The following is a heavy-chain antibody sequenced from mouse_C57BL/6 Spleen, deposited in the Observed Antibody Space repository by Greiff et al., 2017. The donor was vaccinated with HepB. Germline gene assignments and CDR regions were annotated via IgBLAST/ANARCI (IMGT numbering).Heavy chain of an antibody. D-gene: IGHD1-1*01. CDR2: IDPSDSYT. CDR3: ARYGDGDFAY. CDR1: GYTFTSYW. V-gene: IGHV1-69*01. Sequence: QVQLQQPGAELVMPGASVKLSCKASGYTFTSYWMHWVKQRPGQGLEWIGEIDPSDSYTNYNQKFKGKSTLTVDKSSSTAYMQLSSLTSEDSAVYYCARYGDGDFAYWGQGTLVTVSA. J-gene: IGHJ3*01.